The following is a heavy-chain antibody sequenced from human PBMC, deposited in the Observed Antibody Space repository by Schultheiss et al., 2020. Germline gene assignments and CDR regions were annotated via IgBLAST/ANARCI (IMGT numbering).Heavy chain of an antibody. V-gene: IGHV3-48*04. D-gene: IGHD2-15*01. CDR2: IAFSSSPI. CDR1: GFTFSSYS. J-gene: IGHJ5*02. CDR3: ARGALVGAALNWFDP. Sequence: GGSLRLSCAASGFTFSSYSMNWVRQAPGKGLEWISYIAFSSSPIYYADSVKGRFTISRDNAKNTLYLQMNSLRAEDTAVYYCARGALVGAALNWFDPWGQGTLVTVSS.